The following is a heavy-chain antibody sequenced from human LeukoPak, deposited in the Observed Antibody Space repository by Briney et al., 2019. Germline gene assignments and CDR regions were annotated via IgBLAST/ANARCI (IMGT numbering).Heavy chain of an antibody. CDR1: GGSISSGGYY. Sequence: SETLSLTCTVSGGSISSGGYYWSWIRQHPGKGLEWIGYIYYSGSTYYNPSLKSRVTISVDTSKNQFSLKLSPVTAADTAVYYCAREFYGDYVSFDPWGQGTLVTASS. D-gene: IGHD4-17*01. J-gene: IGHJ5*02. CDR3: AREFYGDYVSFDP. V-gene: IGHV4-31*03. CDR2: IYYSGST.